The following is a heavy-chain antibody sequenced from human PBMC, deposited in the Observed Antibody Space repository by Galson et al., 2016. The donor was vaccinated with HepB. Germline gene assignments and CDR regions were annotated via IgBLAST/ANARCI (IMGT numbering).Heavy chain of an antibody. J-gene: IGHJ3*02. Sequence: SVKVSCKASGHTFTSYGISWVRQAPGQGLEWMGWISAYNGNTNYAQKLQDRVTMTTDTPTSTAYMELRSLRSDDTAVSYCAWGPDNDPPDAVDIWGQGTMVTVSS. CDR3: AWGPDNDPPDAVDI. D-gene: IGHD1-1*01. V-gene: IGHV1-18*01. CDR1: GHTFTSYG. CDR2: ISAYNGNT.